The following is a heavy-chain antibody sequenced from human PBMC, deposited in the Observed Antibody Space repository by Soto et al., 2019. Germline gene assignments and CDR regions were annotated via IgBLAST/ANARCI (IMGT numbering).Heavy chain of an antibody. CDR3: ARDLRCLEWLANVGDYYYGMDV. CDR1: GFTFSSYS. D-gene: IGHD3-3*01. V-gene: IGHV3-21*01. J-gene: IGHJ6*02. CDR2: ISSSSSYI. Sequence: GGSLRLSCAASGFTFSSYSMNWVRQAPGKGLEWVSSISSSSSYIYYADSVKGRFTISRDNAKNSLYLQMNSLRAEDTAVYYCARDLRCLEWLANVGDYYYGMDVWGQGTTVTVSS.